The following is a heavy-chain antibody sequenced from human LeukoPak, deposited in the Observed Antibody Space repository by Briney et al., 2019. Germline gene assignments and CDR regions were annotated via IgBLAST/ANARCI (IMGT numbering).Heavy chain of an antibody. Sequence: GASVKVSCKASGYTFTSYDINWVRQATGQGLEWMGWMNPNSGNTGYAQKFQGRVTITRNTSISTAYMELSSLRSEDTAVYYCARKAHYSGYDNYMDVWGKGTTVTVSS. V-gene: IGHV1-8*03. D-gene: IGHD5-12*01. CDR3: ARKAHYSGYDNYMDV. J-gene: IGHJ6*03. CDR1: GYTFTSYD. CDR2: MNPNSGNT.